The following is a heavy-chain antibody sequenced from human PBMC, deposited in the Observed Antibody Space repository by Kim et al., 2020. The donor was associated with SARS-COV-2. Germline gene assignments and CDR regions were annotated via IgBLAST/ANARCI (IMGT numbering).Heavy chain of an antibody. D-gene: IGHD5-18*01. V-gene: IGHV1-2*02. Sequence: ASVKVSCKASGYTFTGYYIHWVRQAPGQGLEWMGWINPNSGGTNYAQKFQGRVTMTSDTSISTASMELSRLRYDDTAVYYCARPPDSYAPRYGMDVWGQGTTVTVSS. CDR2: INPNSGGT. CDR1: GYTFTGYY. CDR3: ARPPDSYAPRYGMDV. J-gene: IGHJ6*02.